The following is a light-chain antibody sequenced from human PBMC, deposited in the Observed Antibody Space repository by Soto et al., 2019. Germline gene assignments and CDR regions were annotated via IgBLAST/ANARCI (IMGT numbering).Light chain of an antibody. J-gene: IGKJ1*01. V-gene: IGKV1-5*01. CDR2: DAS. CDR1: QSISSW. Sequence: DIQMTQSPATLSASVGDRVTITCRASQSISSWLAWYQQKPGKVPKLLIDDASSLESGGPSRFSGSGSGTEFTLTISGLQPDDFETYYCQQYNTYPWTFGQGTKVEIK. CDR3: QQYNTYPWT.